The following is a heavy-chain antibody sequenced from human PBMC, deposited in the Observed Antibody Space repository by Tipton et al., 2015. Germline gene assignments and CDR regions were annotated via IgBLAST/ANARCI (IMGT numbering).Heavy chain of an antibody. CDR3: ARDFTPYDYYALDV. V-gene: IGHV4-39*02. CDR1: GGSISSSSYY. CDR2: IYYSGST. Sequence: TCTVSGGSISSSSYYWDWIRQSPGKGLEWIGNIYYSGSTYYNPSLKSRVTISLDTSKNQFSLKLSSVTAADTAVYYCARDFTPYDYYALDVWGQGTTVTVSS. J-gene: IGHJ6*02.